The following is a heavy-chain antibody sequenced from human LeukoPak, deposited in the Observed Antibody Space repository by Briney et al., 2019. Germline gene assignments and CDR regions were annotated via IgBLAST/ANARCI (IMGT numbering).Heavy chain of an antibody. V-gene: IGHV3-30-3*01. J-gene: IGHJ4*02. CDR3: ARSDTAMVSARGDY. Sequence: PGGSLRLSCGASGFXFSSYAMHWVRQAPGKGLEWVAVISYDGSNKYYADSVKGRFTISRDNSKNTLYLQMNSLRAEDTAVYYCARSDTAMVSARGDYWGQGTLVTVSS. D-gene: IGHD5-18*01. CDR2: ISYDGSNK. CDR1: GFXFSSYA.